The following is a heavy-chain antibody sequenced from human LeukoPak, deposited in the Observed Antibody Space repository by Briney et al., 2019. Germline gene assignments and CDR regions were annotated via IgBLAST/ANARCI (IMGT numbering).Heavy chain of an antibody. CDR3: AREPSGSGWFYP. Sequence: SETLSLTCTVSGGSITNYFWSWLRQPPGKGLEWLGFIYYNGSTNYNPSLKSRVTISVDTSKSQFSLKLGSVTAAYTAVYYCAREPSGSGWFYPWGQGTLVTVSA. CDR2: IYYNGST. V-gene: IGHV4-59*01. J-gene: IGHJ5*02. D-gene: IGHD1-26*01. CDR1: GGSITNYF.